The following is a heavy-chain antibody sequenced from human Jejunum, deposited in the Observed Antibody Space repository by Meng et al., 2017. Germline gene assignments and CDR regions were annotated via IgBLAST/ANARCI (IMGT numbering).Heavy chain of an antibody. CDR2: IIGNSVLR. V-gene: IGHV3-9*01. CDR1: GFSFDDYG. CDR3: AKVGYHSGWYQGPFDY. J-gene: IGHJ4*02. D-gene: IGHD6-19*01. Sequence: GGSLRLSCAASGFSFDDYGMHWVRQAPGKGLEWVSGIIGNSVLRGSADSVKGRFTISRDNAKNPLYLQIDSLRPEDTAMYYCAKVGYHSGWYQGPFDYWGQGTLVTVSS.